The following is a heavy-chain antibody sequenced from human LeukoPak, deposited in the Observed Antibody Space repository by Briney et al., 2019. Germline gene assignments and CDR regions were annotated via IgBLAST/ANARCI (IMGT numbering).Heavy chain of an antibody. CDR2: IYTSGST. V-gene: IGHV4-61*02. Sequence: SETLSLTCTVSGGSISSGSYYWSWIRQPAGKGLEWIGRIYTSGSTNYNPSLKSRVTISVDTSKNQFSLKLSSVTAADTAVYYCARDREQQLVRFYNAFDIWGQGTMVTVSS. CDR3: ARDREQQLVRFYNAFDI. D-gene: IGHD6-13*01. J-gene: IGHJ3*02. CDR1: GGSISSGSYY.